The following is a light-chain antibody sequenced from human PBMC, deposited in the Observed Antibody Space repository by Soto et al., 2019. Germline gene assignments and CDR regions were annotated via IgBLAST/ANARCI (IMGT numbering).Light chain of an antibody. V-gene: IGKV1-12*01. CDR3: QHADSFPLIT. CDR1: EDISTW. J-gene: IGKJ5*01. CDR2: AAS. Sequence: DIQMTQSPSYIATSVCDSVTSTSRSSEDISTWLAWYQQKPGKAPKLLIYAASSLQSGVPSRFSGSGSGTDFTLTISSLQPEDFATYYCQHADSFPLITFGQGTRLEIK.